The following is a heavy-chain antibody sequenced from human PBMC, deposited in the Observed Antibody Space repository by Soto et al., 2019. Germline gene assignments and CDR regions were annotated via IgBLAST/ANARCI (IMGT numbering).Heavy chain of an antibody. Sequence: QITLKESGPTLVKPTQTLTLTCTFSGFSLSTSGVGVGWIRQPPGKALEWLALIYWDDDKRYSPSLKSKLTITKDTSKNQVVLTMTNMDPVDTATYYCAHRRVPGNFDWLLLGEHFDYWGQGTLVTVSS. CDR1: GFSLSTSGVG. CDR2: IYWDDDK. D-gene: IGHD3-9*01. V-gene: IGHV2-5*02. CDR3: AHRRVPGNFDWLLLGEHFDY. J-gene: IGHJ4*02.